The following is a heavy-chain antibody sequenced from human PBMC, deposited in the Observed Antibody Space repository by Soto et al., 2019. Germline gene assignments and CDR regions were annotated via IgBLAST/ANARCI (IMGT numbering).Heavy chain of an antibody. Sequence: GGPLRLSCAGYGFSFNTAWLTWVSQALGKGLEWVAVISSDGSTKNHADSVKGRFTISRDNSKNTVYLVMNSLRAEDTAVYYCADGPLYYSDTPRGYWGQGTLVTVSS. CDR2: ISSDGSTK. D-gene: IGHD3-22*01. CDR1: GFSFNTAW. CDR3: ADGPLYYSDTPRGY. J-gene: IGHJ4*02. V-gene: IGHV3-30-3*01.